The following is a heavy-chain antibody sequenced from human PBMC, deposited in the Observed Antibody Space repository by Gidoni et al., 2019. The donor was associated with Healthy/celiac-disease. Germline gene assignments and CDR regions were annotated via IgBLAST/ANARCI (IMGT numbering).Heavy chain of an antibody. CDR2: ISYDGSNK. J-gene: IGHJ3*02. D-gene: IGHD3-22*01. CDR1: GFTFSSYA. CDR3: ARAYYYYDSSGLRPRYAAFDI. V-gene: IGHV3-30*04. Sequence: QVQLVESGGGVVQPGRSLRLSCAASGFTFSSYAMHWVRQAPGKGLEWVAVISYDGSNKYYADSVKGRFTISRDNSKNTLYLQMNSLRAEDTAVYYCARAYYYYDSSGLRPRYAAFDIWGQGTMVTVSS.